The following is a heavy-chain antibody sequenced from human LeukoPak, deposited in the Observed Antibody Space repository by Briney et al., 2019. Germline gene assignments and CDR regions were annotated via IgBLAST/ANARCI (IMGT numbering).Heavy chain of an antibody. D-gene: IGHD6-13*01. CDR2: INHGVST. V-gene: IGHV4-34*01. Sequence: SSEALSLTCAVYGGSFSGYFWSWIRQPPGKGLEWIGEINHGVSTNYNPSLKSRVTISVDTSKNQFSLRLSSVTAADTAVYYCARGQQQPADYYYYMDVWGKGTTVTVSS. J-gene: IGHJ6*03. CDR3: ARGQQQPADYYYYMDV. CDR1: GGSFSGYF.